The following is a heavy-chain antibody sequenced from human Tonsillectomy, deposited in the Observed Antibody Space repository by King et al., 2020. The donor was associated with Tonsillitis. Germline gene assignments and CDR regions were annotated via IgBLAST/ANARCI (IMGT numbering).Heavy chain of an antibody. V-gene: IGHV4-59*08. CDR1: GGSISGYY. J-gene: IGHJ4*02. D-gene: IGHD6-13*01. CDR2: IYYSGST. CDR3: ATFGGYSRSRSAVDY. Sequence: VQLQESGPGLVKPSETLSLTCTVSGGSISGYYWSWIRQPPGKGLEWIGYIYYSGSTNYNPSLKSRVTISVDTSKNQFSLKLNSVTAADTAVYYCATFGGYSRSRSAVDYWGQGTLVTVSS.